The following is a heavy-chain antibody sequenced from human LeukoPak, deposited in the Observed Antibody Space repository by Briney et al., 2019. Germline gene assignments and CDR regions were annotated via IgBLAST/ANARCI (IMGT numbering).Heavy chain of an antibody. D-gene: IGHD3-22*01. CDR3: ARGTLKSRGSGYFNYYYYYGMDV. V-gene: IGHV3-30*03. J-gene: IGHJ6*02. Sequence: PGGSLRLSCAASGFTFSSYGMHWVRQAPGKGLEWVAVISYDGSNKYYADSVKGRFTISRDNAKNSLYLQMNSLRAEDTAVYYCARGTLKSRGSGYFNYYYYYGMDVWGQGTTVTVSS. CDR2: ISYDGSNK. CDR1: GFTFSSYG.